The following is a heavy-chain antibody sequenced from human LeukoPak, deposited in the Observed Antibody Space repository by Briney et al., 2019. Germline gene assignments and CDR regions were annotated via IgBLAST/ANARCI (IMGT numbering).Heavy chain of an antibody. J-gene: IGHJ2*01. D-gene: IGHD5/OR15-5a*01. V-gene: IGHV4-39*01. CDR1: GGSISSSTYY. Sequence: SETLSLTCSVSGGSISSSTYYWGWIRQPPGKGLEWIGSTYYSGSTYYNPSLKSRVTISVDTSKNQFSLKLSSVTAADTAVYYCARSAPRSTWLFDLWGRGTLVTVSS. CDR2: TYYSGST. CDR3: ARSAPRSTWLFDL.